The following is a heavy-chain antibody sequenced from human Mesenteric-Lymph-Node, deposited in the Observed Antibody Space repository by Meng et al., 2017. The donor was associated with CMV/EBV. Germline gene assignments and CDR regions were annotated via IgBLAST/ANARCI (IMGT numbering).Heavy chain of an antibody. CDR1: GGSFSGYY. J-gene: IGHJ4*02. V-gene: IGHV4-34*01. CDR3: ARGSSYDILTGYFDY. Sequence: QVPLHQLGAGLLKPSETLFVTFAVYGGSFSGYYWNWIRQSPEKGLEWIEEINHSGSTTYNPSFTSRIIISVDTSTNQISLNMSSVTAADTAVYYCARGSSYDILTGYFDYWGQGALVTVSS. CDR2: INHSGST. D-gene: IGHD3-9*01.